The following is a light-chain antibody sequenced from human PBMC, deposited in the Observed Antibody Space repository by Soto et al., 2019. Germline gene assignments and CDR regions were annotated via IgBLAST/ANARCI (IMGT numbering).Light chain of an antibody. CDR3: QQYNNWPRT. V-gene: IGKV3-15*01. J-gene: IGKJ1*01. CDR1: QSIHTN. Sequence: ETVMTQSEATLSVSPGERATLSCRASQSIHTNLAWYQQKPGQPPRLLIYGASTRVTGIPTRFSGSGSRTEFTLTISSLQSEDFAVYYCQQYNNWPRTFGQGTKVEIK. CDR2: GAS.